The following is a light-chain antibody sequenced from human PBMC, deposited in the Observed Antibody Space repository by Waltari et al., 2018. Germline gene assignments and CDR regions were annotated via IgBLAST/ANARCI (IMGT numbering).Light chain of an antibody. CDR3: AAWDASLNGWV. Sequence: QSVLTQPPSASGTPGQRVAISCSGTRSNIGRYSVHWYQQPPGTAPKLLTHSNNQRPSGVPDRFSGSKSGTSASLAISGLQSEDEAHYYCAAWDASLNGWVFGGGTKLTVL. CDR2: SNN. V-gene: IGLV1-44*01. CDR1: RSNIGRYS. J-gene: IGLJ3*02.